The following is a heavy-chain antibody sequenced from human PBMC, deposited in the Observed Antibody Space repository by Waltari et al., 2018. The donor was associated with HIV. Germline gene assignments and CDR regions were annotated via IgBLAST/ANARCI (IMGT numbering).Heavy chain of an antibody. Sequence: QVQLQESGPGLVKPSETLSLTCTVSGGSISSYYWSWFRQPPGKGLEWIGYIYYSGSTNYNPSLKSRVTISVDTSKNQFSLKLSSVTAADTAVYYCARAGKQLEEVFPTYYFDYWGQGTLVTVSS. CDR2: IYYSGST. D-gene: IGHD6-6*01. J-gene: IGHJ4*02. CDR1: GGSISSYY. V-gene: IGHV4-59*01. CDR3: ARAGKQLEEVFPTYYFDY.